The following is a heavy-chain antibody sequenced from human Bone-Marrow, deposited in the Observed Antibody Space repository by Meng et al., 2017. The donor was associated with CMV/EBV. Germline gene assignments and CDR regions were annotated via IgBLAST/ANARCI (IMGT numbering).Heavy chain of an antibody. Sequence: GGSLRLSCAASGFTVSRNYMSWVRQAPGKGLEWVSVIYTGSSTYYVDSVKGRFTISRDNSKNTLYLQMNSLRVEDTALYYCALDRNYYASTYNYSMDVWGQGTTVTVSS. D-gene: IGHD4-11*01. J-gene: IGHJ6*02. CDR2: IYTGSST. V-gene: IGHV3-53*05. CDR1: GFTVSRNY. CDR3: ALDRNYYASTYNYSMDV.